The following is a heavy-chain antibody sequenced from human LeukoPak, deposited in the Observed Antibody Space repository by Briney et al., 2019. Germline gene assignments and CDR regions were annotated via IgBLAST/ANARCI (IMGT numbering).Heavy chain of an antibody. V-gene: IGHV4-4*07. J-gene: IGHJ5*02. CDR3: AGRNIVVAHGGFDP. CDR2: IYTSGST. Sequence: SETLSLTCTVSGGSISSYYWSWSRQPAGKGLEWIGRIYTSGSTNYNPSLKSRVTMSVDTSKNQFSLKLSSVTAADTAVYYCAGRNIVVAHGGFDPWGQGTLVTVSS. CDR1: GGSISSYY. D-gene: IGHD2-2*01.